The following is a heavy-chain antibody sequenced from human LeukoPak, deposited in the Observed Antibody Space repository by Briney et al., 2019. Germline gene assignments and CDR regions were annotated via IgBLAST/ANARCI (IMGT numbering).Heavy chain of an antibody. CDR1: GFTCSNYA. J-gene: IGHJ4*02. V-gene: IGHV3-30-3*01. CDR2: ISYYGSNK. D-gene: IGHD5-24*01. Sequence: PGRSLTLFCAASGFTCSNYAKHWVRSAPGEGLEGVGVISYYGSNKDYADSVEGRFTRSRDNSKNTLYLQMNSLRSEDTAVYYCARGRGGDGYNWLCYFDYWGQGTLVTVSS. CDR3: ARGRGGDGYNWLCYFDY.